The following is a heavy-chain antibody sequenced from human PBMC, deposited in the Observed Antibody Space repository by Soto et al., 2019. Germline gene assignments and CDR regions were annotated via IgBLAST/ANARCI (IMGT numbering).Heavy chain of an antibody. CDR3: ARVRGTWYFDL. D-gene: IGHD3-3*01. CDR1: GYTFTSYA. CDR2: INAGNGNT. Sequence: PSVKVSCKASGYTFTSYAMHWVRQAPGQRLEWMGWINAGNGNTKYSQKFQGRVTITRDTSASTAYMELSSLRSEDTAVYYCARVRGTWYFDLWGRGTLVTVSS. V-gene: IGHV1-3*01. J-gene: IGHJ2*01.